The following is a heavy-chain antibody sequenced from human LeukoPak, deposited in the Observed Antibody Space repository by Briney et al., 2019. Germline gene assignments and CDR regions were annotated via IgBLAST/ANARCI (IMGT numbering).Heavy chain of an antibody. D-gene: IGHD2-15*01. J-gene: IGHJ4*02. CDR1: GFTFSTYA. CDR2: IGHSGHTT. V-gene: IGHV3-23*01. CDR3: AKSSGRYCSGGSCFDFDS. Sequence: GGSLRLSCAASGFTFSTYAMSWVRQAPGKGLEWVSAIGHSGHTTYYTDSVKGRFTISRDNPKNTLYLQMNSLRAEDTAVYYCAKSSGRYCSGGSCFDFDSWGQGTLVTVSS.